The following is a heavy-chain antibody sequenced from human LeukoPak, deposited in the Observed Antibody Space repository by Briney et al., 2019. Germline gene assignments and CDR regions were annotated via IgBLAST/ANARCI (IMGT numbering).Heavy chain of an antibody. CDR3: AAEPSADGEDY. J-gene: IGHJ4*02. Sequence: ASVKVSCKASGYTLTGYYMHWVRQAPGQGLEWMGWTNPNSGGTNYAQKFQERVTITRDMSTSTAYMELSSLRSEDTAVYYCAAEPSADGEDYWGQGTLVTVSS. D-gene: IGHD1-26*01. CDR1: GYTLTGYY. V-gene: IGHV1-2*02. CDR2: TNPNSGGT.